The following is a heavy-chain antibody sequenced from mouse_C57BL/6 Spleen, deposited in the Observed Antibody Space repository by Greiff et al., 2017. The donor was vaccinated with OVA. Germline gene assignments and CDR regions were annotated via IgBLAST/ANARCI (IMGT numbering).Heavy chain of an antibody. CDR2: IWSGGST. D-gene: IGHD2-3*01. V-gene: IGHV2-2*01. J-gene: IGHJ1*03. CDR3: ARNGVYDGYYVLYFDV. CDR1: GFSLTSYG. Sequence: VMLVESGPGLVQPSQSLSITCTVSGFSLTSYGVHWVRQSPGKGLEWLGVIWSGGSTDYNAAFISRLSISKDNSKSQVFFKMNSLQADDTAIYYCARNGVYDGYYVLYFDVWGTGTTVTVSS.